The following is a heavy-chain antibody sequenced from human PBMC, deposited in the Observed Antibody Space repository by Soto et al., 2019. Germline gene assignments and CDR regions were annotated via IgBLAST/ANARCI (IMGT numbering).Heavy chain of an antibody. Sequence: ASVKVSCKASGYTFTSYGISWVRQAPGQGLEWMGWISAYNGNTNYAQKLQGRVTMTTDTSTSTAYMELRSLRSDDTAVYYCARRRITMVRGVITTSYYYYYGMDVWGQGTTVTVSS. CDR1: GYTFTSYG. D-gene: IGHD3-10*01. CDR3: ARRRITMVRGVITTSYYYYYGMDV. CDR2: ISAYNGNT. J-gene: IGHJ6*02. V-gene: IGHV1-18*01.